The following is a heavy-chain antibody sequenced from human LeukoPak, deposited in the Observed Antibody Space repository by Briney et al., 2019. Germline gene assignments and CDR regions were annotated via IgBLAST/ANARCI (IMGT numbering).Heavy chain of an antibody. CDR1: GVTFSSYA. CDR3: TKEMAATYYYGMDV. CDR2: ISGSGGST. J-gene: IGHJ6*02. D-gene: IGHD2-8*01. V-gene: IGHV3-23*01. Sequence: GGSLRLSCAASGVTFSSYAMSWVRQAPGKGLEWVSGISGSGGSTYYADAVKGRFTISRDNSKNTLYLQMNSLRAEDTAVYYCTKEMAATYYYGMDVWAQGTTVTVSS.